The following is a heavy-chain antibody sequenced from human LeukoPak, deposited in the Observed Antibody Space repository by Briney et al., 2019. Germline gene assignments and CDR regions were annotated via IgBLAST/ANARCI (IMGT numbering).Heavy chain of an antibody. CDR2: FDPEDGET. CDR3: ATGWNEGYYYYGMDV. J-gene: IGHJ6*04. D-gene: IGHD1-1*01. Sequence: ASVKVSCTVSGYTLTELSMHWVRQAPGKGLEWMGGFDPEDGETIYTQKFQGRVTMTEDTSTDTAYMELSSLRSEDTAVYYCATGWNEGYYYYGMDVWGKGTTVTVSS. V-gene: IGHV1-24*01. CDR1: GYTLTELS.